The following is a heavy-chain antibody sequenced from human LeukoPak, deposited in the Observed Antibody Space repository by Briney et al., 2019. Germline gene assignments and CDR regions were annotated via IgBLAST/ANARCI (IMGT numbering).Heavy chain of an antibody. CDR3: ARAAIAVAGTADAFDI. D-gene: IGHD6-19*01. CDR2: TYYRSKWYN. Sequence: SQTLSLTCAISGDSFSSNSAAWNWIRQSPSRGLEWLGRTYYRSKWYNDYAVSVKSRITINPDTSKNQFSLQLNSVTPEDTAVYYCARAAIAVAGTADAFDIWGQGTMVTVSS. CDR1: GDSFSSNSAA. J-gene: IGHJ3*02. V-gene: IGHV6-1*01.